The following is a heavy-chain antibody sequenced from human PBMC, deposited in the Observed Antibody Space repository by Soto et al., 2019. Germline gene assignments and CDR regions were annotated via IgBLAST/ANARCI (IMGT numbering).Heavy chain of an antibody. V-gene: IGHV4-39*01. Sequence: KPSETLSLTCTVSGGSISSSSYYWGWIRQPPGKGLEWIGSIYYSGSTYYNPSLKSRVTISVDTSKNQFSLKLSSVTAADTAVYYCAGTEDSSGWYLAPPAGNWFDPWGQGTLVTVSS. CDR3: AGTEDSSGWYLAPPAGNWFDP. CDR2: IYYSGST. D-gene: IGHD6-19*01. J-gene: IGHJ5*02. CDR1: GGSISSSSYY.